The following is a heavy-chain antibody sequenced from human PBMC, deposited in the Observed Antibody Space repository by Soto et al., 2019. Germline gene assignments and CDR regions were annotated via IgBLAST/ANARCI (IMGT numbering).Heavy chain of an antibody. V-gene: IGHV1-69*06. D-gene: IGHD2-8*01. CDR3: GRRANRGMDV. Sequence: QVQLVQSGAEMRKPGSSVKVSCKSSGGTFSNYAISWVRQASGHGLEWLGGVIPAFNSAQYAPKFQGRVAITADTSTRTAYMALSSLTSEDTAVYYCGRRANRGMDVWGQGTTVIVSS. CDR1: GGTFSNYA. CDR2: VIPAFNSA. J-gene: IGHJ6*02.